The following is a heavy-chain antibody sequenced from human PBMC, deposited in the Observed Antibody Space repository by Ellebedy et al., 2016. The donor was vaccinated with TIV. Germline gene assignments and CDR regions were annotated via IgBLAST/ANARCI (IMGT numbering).Heavy chain of an antibody. V-gene: IGHV4-39*06. J-gene: IGHJ5*02. CDR2: IYYSGNN. CDR3: ARIQPEDWFDP. D-gene: IGHD5-18*01. Sequence: MPSETLSLTCTVSGGSISSSSYYWGWHRQPPGKGLVWTGYIYYSGNNYYNPSLKSRVTISVDTSKNQFPLKLTSVTAADTAVYYCARIQPEDWFDPWGQGTLVTVSS. CDR1: GGSISSSSYY.